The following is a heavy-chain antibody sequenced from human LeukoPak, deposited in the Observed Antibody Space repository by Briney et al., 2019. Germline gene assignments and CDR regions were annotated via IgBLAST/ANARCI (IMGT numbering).Heavy chain of an antibody. Sequence: GASVKVSCKASGYTFTSYDINWVRQATGQGLEWMGWMNPNSGNTGYAQKFQGRVTMTRNTSISTAYMELSSLRSEDTAVYYCARGLRLGYCSGGSCSGGFDPWGQGTLVTVSS. D-gene: IGHD2-15*01. CDR1: GYTFTSYD. CDR2: MNPNSGNT. V-gene: IGHV1-8*01. CDR3: ARGLRLGYCSGGSCSGGFDP. J-gene: IGHJ5*02.